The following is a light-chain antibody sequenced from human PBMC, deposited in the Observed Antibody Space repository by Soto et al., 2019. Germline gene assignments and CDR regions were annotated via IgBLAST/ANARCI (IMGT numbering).Light chain of an antibody. Sequence: EIVMTQSPATLSVSPGERATLSCRASQNINTILAWYQQKPGQAPRLLIYGASTRATGFPARFSGSGSGTEFTLTISSLQSEDFAVYYCQQYNNWPLTFGGGTRVEIK. J-gene: IGKJ4*01. V-gene: IGKV3-15*01. CDR2: GAS. CDR1: QNINTI. CDR3: QQYNNWPLT.